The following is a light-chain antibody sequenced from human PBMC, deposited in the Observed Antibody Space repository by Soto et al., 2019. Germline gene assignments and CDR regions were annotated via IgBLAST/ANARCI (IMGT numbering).Light chain of an antibody. J-gene: IGLJ3*02. CDR3: SSYAGSNNLV. CDR2: EVS. V-gene: IGLV2-8*01. CDR1: SSDVGGYNY. Sequence: QSALTQPPYASGSPGQSVTISCTGTSSDVGGYNYVSWYQQHPGKAPKLMIYEVSKRPSGVPDRFSGSKSGNTASLTVSGLQAEDEADYYCSSYAGSNNLVFGRGNKVTVL.